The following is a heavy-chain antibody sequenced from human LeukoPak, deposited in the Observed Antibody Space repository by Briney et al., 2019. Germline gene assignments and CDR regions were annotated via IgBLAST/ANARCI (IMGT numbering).Heavy chain of an antibody. V-gene: IGHV1-69*05. CDR3: AREGCSSTSCYTGWFDP. Sequence: SVKVSCKASGGTFSSYAISWVRQAPGQGLEWMGGIIPIFGTANYAQKFQGRVTMTRDTSISTAYMELSRLRSDDTAVYYCAREGCSSTSCYTGWFDPWGQGTLVTVSS. J-gene: IGHJ5*02. CDR2: IIPIFGTA. CDR1: GGTFSSYA. D-gene: IGHD2-2*02.